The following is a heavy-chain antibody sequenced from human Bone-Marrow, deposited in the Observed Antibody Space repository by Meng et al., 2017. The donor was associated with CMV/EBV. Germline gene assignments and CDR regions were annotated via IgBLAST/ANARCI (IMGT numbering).Heavy chain of an antibody. CDR1: GFTFSSYA. D-gene: IGHD3-10*01. Sequence: GESLKISCAASGFTFSSYAMHWVRQAPGKGLEWVAFIRHDGSKKYYADSVKGRFTISRDNSENMVYVQMNSLRAEDTAVYYCAKSYYGSGSNPIDYWGQGTLVTVSS. V-gene: IGHV3-30*02. CDR2: IRHDGSKK. CDR3: AKSYYGSGSNPIDY. J-gene: IGHJ4*02.